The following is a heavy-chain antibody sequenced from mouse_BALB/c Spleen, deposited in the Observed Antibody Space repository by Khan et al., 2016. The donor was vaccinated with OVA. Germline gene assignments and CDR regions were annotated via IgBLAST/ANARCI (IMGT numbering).Heavy chain of an antibody. D-gene: IGHD1-1*01. J-gene: IGHJ4*01. CDR2: IDPANGNS. CDR1: GLNIKDTY. V-gene: IGHV14-3*02. Sequence: VQLKESGAELVKPGASVKLSCTASGLNIKDTYIHWVKQRPEQGLEWIGRIDPANGNSKYDPRFQGKATLTADTSSNTAYLQLSSLTSEDAAVYYCTRPIYCYDAMDYWGQGTSVTVSS. CDR3: TRPIYCYDAMDY.